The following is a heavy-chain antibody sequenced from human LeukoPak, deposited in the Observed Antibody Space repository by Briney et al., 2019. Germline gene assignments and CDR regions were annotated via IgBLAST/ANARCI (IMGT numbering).Heavy chain of an antibody. V-gene: IGHV1-18*01. CDR1: GYTFTSYG. CDR2: ISAYNGNT. Sequence: ASVKVSCKASGYTFTSYGISWVRQAPGQGLEWMGWISAYNGNTNYAQKLQGGVTMTTDTSTSAAYMELRSLRSDDTAVYYCARDFEVAVAGHNGGYWGQGTLVTVSS. J-gene: IGHJ4*02. CDR3: ARDFEVAVAGHNGGY. D-gene: IGHD6-19*01.